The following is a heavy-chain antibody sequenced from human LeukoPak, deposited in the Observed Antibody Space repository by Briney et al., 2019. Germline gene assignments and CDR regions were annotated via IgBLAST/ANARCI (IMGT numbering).Heavy chain of an antibody. CDR2: ISAYNGNT. CDR3: ARARGIAVAGSHYYYMDV. D-gene: IGHD6-19*01. CDR1: GYTFTSYG. J-gene: IGHJ6*03. Sequence: ASVKVSCKASGYTFTSYGISWVRQAPGQGLEWMGWISAYNGNTNYAQKLQGRVTMTTDTSTSTAYMELRSLRSDDTAVYYCARARGIAVAGSHYYYMDVWGKGTTVTVSS. V-gene: IGHV1-18*01.